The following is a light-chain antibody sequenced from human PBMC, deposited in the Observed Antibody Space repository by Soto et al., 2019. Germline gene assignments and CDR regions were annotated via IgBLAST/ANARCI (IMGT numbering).Light chain of an antibody. CDR1: SSDVGGYNY. CDR3: CYYAGRDV. V-gene: IGLV2-11*01. CDR2: DVS. Sequence: QSVLTQPRSVSGSPGQSVTISCTGTSSDVGGYNYVSWYQQHPGKAPKLMIYDVSKRPSGVPDRFSGSKSGNTASLTISGTQPQDEDDYYCCYYAGRDVFGTGTKVTVL. J-gene: IGLJ1*01.